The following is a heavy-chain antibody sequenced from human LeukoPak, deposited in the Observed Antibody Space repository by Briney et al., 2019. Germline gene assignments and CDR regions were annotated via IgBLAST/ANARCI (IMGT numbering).Heavy chain of an antibody. Sequence: PSETLSLTCTVSGGPISNYYWSWIRQPPGKGLEWIGYIYNSGHTNYNPSLKSRVTISEDTSKNQLSLKLSSVTAADTAVYYCARAAVTTSRYFQHWGQGTLVTVSS. J-gene: IGHJ1*01. V-gene: IGHV4-59*01. CDR3: ARAAVTTSRYFQH. CDR2: IYNSGHT. CDR1: GGPISNYY. D-gene: IGHD4-17*01.